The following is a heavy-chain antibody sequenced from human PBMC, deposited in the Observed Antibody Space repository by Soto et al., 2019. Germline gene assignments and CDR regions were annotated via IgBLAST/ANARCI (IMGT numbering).Heavy chain of an antibody. CDR3: AREDAERASRFLDY. D-gene: IGHD2-21*01. CDR1: GFTFSSYS. Sequence: PGGSLRLSCAASGFTFSSYSMNWVRQAPGKGLEWVSSISSSSSYIYYADSVKGRFTISRDNAKNSLYLQMNSLRAEDTAVYYCAREDAERASRFLDYWGQGTVVTVSS. V-gene: IGHV3-21*04. J-gene: IGHJ4*02. CDR2: ISSSSSYI.